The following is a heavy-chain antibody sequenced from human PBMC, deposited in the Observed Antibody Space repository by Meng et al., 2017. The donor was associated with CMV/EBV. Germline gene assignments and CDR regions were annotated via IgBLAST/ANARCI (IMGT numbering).Heavy chain of an antibody. D-gene: IGHD3-10*01. J-gene: IGHJ4*02. CDR3: ASDRGFGDLDS. V-gene: IGHV3-30-3*01. CDR1: GFTFSSYA. Sequence: GGSLRLSCAASGFTFSSYAMHWVRQAPGKGLEWVAVIPYDGSNKYYADSVKGRFTISRDNSKNTLYLQMNSLRAEDTAVYYCASDRGFGDLDSWGQGTLVTVSS. CDR2: IPYDGSNK.